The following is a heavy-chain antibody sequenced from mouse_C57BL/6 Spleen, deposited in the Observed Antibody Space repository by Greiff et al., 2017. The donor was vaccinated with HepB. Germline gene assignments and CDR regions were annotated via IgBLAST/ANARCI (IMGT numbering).Heavy chain of an antibody. V-gene: IGHV5-4*01. Sequence: EVNVVESGGGLVKPGGSLKLSCAASGFTFSSYAMSWVRQTPEKRLEWVATISDGGSYTYYPDNVKGRFTISRDNAKNNLYLQMSHLKSEDTAMYYCARDHGNYDYAMDYWGQGTSVTVSS. CDR3: ARDHGNYDYAMDY. CDR2: ISDGGSYT. CDR1: GFTFSSYA. J-gene: IGHJ4*01. D-gene: IGHD2-1*01.